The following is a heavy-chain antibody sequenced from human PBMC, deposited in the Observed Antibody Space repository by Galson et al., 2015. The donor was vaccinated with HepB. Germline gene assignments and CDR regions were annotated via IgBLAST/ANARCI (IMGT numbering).Heavy chain of an antibody. D-gene: IGHD4-17*01. Sequence: SLRLSCAASGFTFSSYAMNWVRQAPGKGLEWVSAISGSSGSTYYAGSVKGRFTISRDNSKNTLYLQMNSLRAEDTAVYYCAKVPGDIRRVDAFDIWGQGTMVTVSS. J-gene: IGHJ3*02. V-gene: IGHV3-23*01. CDR3: AKVPGDIRRVDAFDI. CDR1: GFTFSSYA. CDR2: ISGSSGST.